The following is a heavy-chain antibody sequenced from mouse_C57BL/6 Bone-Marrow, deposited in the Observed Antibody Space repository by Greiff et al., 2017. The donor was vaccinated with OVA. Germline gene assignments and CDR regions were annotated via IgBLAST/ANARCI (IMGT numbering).Heavy chain of an antibody. V-gene: IGHV1-82*01. CDR3: ARYDSTGYFDV. J-gene: IGHJ1*03. D-gene: IGHD2-4*01. CDR1: GYAFSSSW. CDR2: IYPGDGDT. Sequence: QVQLQQSGPELVKPGASVKISCKASGYAFSSSWMNWVKQRPGQGLEWIGRIYPGDGDTNYNGKFKGKATLTADKSSSTAYMQLSSLTSEDSAVYFCARYDSTGYFDVWGTGTTVTVSS.